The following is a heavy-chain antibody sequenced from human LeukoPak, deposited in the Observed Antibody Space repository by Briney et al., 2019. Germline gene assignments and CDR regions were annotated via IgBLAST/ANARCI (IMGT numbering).Heavy chain of an antibody. Sequence: ASVKVSCKPSGYTFTGYNMHWVRQAPGQALEWMGWINPNSGGTNYAQKFQGRVTMTRDTSINTAYMELGRLTSDDTAVYYCTKEGVEGYWGQGTLVTVSS. CDR1: GYTFTGYN. CDR3: TKEGVEGY. CDR2: INPNSGGT. J-gene: IGHJ4*02. V-gene: IGHV1-2*02.